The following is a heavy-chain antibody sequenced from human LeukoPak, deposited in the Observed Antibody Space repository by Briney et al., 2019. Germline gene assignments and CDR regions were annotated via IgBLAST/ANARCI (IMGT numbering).Heavy chain of an antibody. J-gene: IGHJ5*02. CDR2: IIPIFGTA. CDR1: GGTFSSYA. CDR3: ARGAILLWFGELRYNWFDP. D-gene: IGHD3-10*01. Sequence: ASVKVSCKASGGTFSSYAISWVRQAPGQGLEWMGGIIPIFGTANYAQKFQGRVTMTRNTSISTAYMELSSLRSEDTAVYYCARGAILLWFGELRYNWFDPWGQGTLVTVSS. V-gene: IGHV1-69*05.